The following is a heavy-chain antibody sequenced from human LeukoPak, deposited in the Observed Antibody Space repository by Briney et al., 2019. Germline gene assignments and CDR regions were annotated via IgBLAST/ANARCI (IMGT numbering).Heavy chain of an antibody. CDR2: ISSSTTYI. V-gene: IGHV3-21*01. CDR3: TRQAILGAAFDY. D-gene: IGHD1-26*01. CDR1: GFKFTSYT. Sequence: PGGSLRLSCVASGFKFTSYTMNWVRQAPGKGLEWVASISSSTTYIYYGVSMKGRFTVSRDNANNSLFLHMTSLSAEDTAVYYCTRQAILGAAFDYWGHGTLVTVSS. J-gene: IGHJ4*01.